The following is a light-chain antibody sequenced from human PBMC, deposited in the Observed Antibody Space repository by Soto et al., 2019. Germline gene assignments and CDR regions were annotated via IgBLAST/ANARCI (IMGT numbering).Light chain of an antibody. J-gene: IGKJ1*01. CDR2: GAS. CDR1: QSVSSSY. V-gene: IGKV3-20*01. Sequence: EIVLTQSPGTLSLSPGERATLSCRASQSVSSSYLAWYQQKPGQAPRLLIYGASSRATGIPDRFSGSGSGTDFTITISRLEPEDFYVYYCQKYGSSPRTFGQGTKVEIK. CDR3: QKYGSSPRT.